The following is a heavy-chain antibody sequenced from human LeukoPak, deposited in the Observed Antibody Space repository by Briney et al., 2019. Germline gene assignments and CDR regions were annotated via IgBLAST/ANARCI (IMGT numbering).Heavy chain of an antibody. V-gene: IGHV3-33*06. CDR2: IWYDGSNK. J-gene: IGHJ6*03. Sequence: QPGGSLRLSCAASGFTFSRYGMHWVRQAPGKGLEWVAVIWYDGSNKCYADSVKGRFTISRDNSKNTLYLQMNSLRAEDTAVYYCAKAPRRYYDSSGYRIHYYYYYMDVWGKGTTVTVSS. D-gene: IGHD3-22*01. CDR3: AKAPRRYYDSSGYRIHYYYYYMDV. CDR1: GFTFSRYG.